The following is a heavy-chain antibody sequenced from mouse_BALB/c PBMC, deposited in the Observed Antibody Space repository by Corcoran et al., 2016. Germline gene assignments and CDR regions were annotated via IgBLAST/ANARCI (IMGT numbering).Heavy chain of an antibody. J-gene: IGHJ3*01. V-gene: IGHV8-12*01. CDR1: GFSLSTSGMG. Sequence: QVTLKESGPGILQPSQTLSLTCSFSGFSLSTSGMGVSWIRQPSGKGLEWLAHIYWDDDKRYNPSLKSRLTISKDTSRNQVFLKITSVDTADTATHYCARRGDYDEGFAYWGQGTLVTVSA. CDR2: IYWDDDK. D-gene: IGHD2-4*01. CDR3: ARRGDYDEGFAY.